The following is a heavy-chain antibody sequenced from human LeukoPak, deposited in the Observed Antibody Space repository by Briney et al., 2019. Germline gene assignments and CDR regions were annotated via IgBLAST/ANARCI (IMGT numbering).Heavy chain of an antibody. CDR3: VKGGQNYDFWRFDY. D-gene: IGHD3-3*01. CDR1: GFRFSSYA. CDR2: ISGSGGST. V-gene: IGHV3-23*01. J-gene: IGHJ4*02. Sequence: GGSLRLSCGASGFRFSSYAMSWVRQAPGKGLEWVSSISGSGGSTYYTDSVKGRFAISRDNSKSTLYLQMNSLGTDDTALYYCVKGGQNYDFWRFDYWGQGALVTASS.